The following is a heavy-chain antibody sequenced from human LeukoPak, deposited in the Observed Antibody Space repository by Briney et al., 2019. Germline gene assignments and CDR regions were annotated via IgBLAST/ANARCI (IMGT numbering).Heavy chain of an antibody. CDR3: ARGELLLDY. Sequence: GGSLRLSCAASGFTFSSYSMNWVRQAPGKGLEWVSYISTSSNTIYYADSVKGRFTISRDNAKNSLYLQMNSLRAEDTAVYYFARGELLLDYWGQGTLVTVSS. CDR2: ISTSSNTI. V-gene: IGHV3-48*01. D-gene: IGHD3-10*01. CDR1: GFTFSSYS. J-gene: IGHJ4*02.